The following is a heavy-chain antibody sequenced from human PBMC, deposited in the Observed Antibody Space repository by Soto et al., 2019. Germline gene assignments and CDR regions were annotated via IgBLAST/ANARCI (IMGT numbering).Heavy chain of an antibody. D-gene: IGHD2-8*01. J-gene: IGHJ6*04. CDR2: IQSGGTT. Sequence: EVQLVESGGDLVQPGGSLRLSCAASGFSVSSKYMSWVRQAPGKGLDWVSLIQSGGTTYYAGAVKGRFTISRDYSENTLLLQMNSLRVEDTAVYYCTRDDVHFNGDRYYGVPMDVCGKGTTVTVAA. CDR3: TRDDVHFNGDRYYGVPMDV. CDR1: GFSVSSKY. V-gene: IGHV3-66*01.